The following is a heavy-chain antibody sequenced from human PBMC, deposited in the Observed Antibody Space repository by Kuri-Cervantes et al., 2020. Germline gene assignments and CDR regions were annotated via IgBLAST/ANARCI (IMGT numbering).Heavy chain of an antibody. CDR3: ARVLAAAGPDYYYYYYYMDV. CDR1: GFTFTNYV. D-gene: IGHD6-13*01. J-gene: IGHJ6*03. Sequence: GESLKISCAASGFTFTNYVIHWVRQAPGKGLEWVAVISYDGRKDYYAESVKGPLVISRDNSKNMVFLYMNSLGAEDTAVYYCARVLAAAGPDYYYYYYYMDVWGKGTTVTVSS. CDR2: ISYDGRKD. V-gene: IGHV3-30*09.